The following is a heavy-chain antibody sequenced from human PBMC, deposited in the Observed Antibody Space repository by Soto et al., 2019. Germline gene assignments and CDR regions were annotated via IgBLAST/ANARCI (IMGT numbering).Heavy chain of an antibody. D-gene: IGHD4-17*01. CDR3: AKAYGDEHEYFQH. CDR2: ISYDGSNK. J-gene: IGHJ1*01. Sequence: QVQLVESGGGVVQPGRSLRLSCAASGFTFSSYGMHWVRQAPGKGLEWVAVISYDGSNKDYADSVKGRFTISRDNSKNTLYLQMNSLRAEDTAVYYCAKAYGDEHEYFQHWGQGTLVTVSS. CDR1: GFTFSSYG. V-gene: IGHV3-30*18.